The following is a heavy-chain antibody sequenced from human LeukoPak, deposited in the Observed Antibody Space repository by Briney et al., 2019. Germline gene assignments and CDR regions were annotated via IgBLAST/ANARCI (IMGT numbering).Heavy chain of an antibody. J-gene: IGHJ4*02. Sequence: HPGGSLRLSCAASGFTFSGYAMSWVRQAPGKGLEWVSTISGSGGSTYYADSVKGRFTSPRDNSKNTLSLQMNNLRAEDTAVYYCAKESRYYYGSGSFSSQFDYWGQGNLVTVSS. D-gene: IGHD3-10*01. CDR3: AKESRYYYGSGSFSSQFDY. CDR2: ISGSGGST. CDR1: GFTFSGYA. V-gene: IGHV3-23*01.